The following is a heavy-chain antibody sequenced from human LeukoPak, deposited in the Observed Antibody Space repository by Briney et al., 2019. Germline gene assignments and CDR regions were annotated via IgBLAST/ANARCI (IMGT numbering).Heavy chain of an antibody. CDR3: ASPRHDYVWGS. J-gene: IGHJ4*02. D-gene: IGHD3-16*01. CDR2: INHSGST. V-gene: IGHV4-34*01. Sequence: SETLSLTCAVYGGSFSGYYWSWIRQPPGKGLEWIGEINHSGSTNYNPSLKSRVTISVDTSKNQFSLRLSSVTAADTAVYYCASPRHDYVWGSWGQGTLVTVSS. CDR1: GGSFSGYY.